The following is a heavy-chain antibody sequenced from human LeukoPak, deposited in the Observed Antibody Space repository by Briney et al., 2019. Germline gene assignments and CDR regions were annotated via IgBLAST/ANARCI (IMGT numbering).Heavy chain of an antibody. D-gene: IGHD6-19*01. V-gene: IGHV1-46*01. CDR3: ARVSYRSGGDY. J-gene: IGHJ4*02. CDR1: GYTFTSYY. CDR2: INPSGGST. Sequence: ASVKVSCKAPGYTFTSYYMHWVRQAPGQGLEWMGMINPSGGSTSYAQKFQGRVTMTRDTSTSTVYMELSSLRSEDTAVYYCARVSYRSGGDYWGQGTLVTVSS.